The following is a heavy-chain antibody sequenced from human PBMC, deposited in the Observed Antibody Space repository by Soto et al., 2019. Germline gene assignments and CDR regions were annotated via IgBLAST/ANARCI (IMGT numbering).Heavy chain of an antibody. D-gene: IGHD3-22*01. CDR2: TYYRSKWYN. V-gene: IGHV6-1*01. CDR3: ARDSPLYYYDSSGYYQNIHYFDY. J-gene: IGHJ4*02. CDR1: GDSVSSNSAA. Sequence: KQSQTLSLTCAISGDSVSSNSAAWNWIRQSPSRGLEWLGRTYYRSKWYNDYAVSVKSRITINPDTSKNQFSLQLNSVTPEDTAVYYCARDSPLYYYDSSGYYQNIHYFDYWGQGTLVTVSS.